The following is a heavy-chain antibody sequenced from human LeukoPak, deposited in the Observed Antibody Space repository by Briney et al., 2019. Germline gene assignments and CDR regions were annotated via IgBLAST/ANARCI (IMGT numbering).Heavy chain of an antibody. CDR1: GGSISSGDYY. J-gene: IGHJ4*02. V-gene: IGHV4-30-4*01. CDR3: ARDLLNEGNHLDY. Sequence: PSQTLSLTCTVSGGSISSGDYYWSWIRQPPGKGLEWIGYIYYSGSTYYNPSLKSRVTISVDTSKNQLSLKLSSVTAADTAVYYCARDLLNEGNHLDYWGQGTLVTVSS. CDR2: IYYSGST. D-gene: IGHD4-23*01.